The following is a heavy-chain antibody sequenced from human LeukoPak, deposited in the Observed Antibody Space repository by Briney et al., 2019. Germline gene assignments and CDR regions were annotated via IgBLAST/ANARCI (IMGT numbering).Heavy chain of an antibody. J-gene: IGHJ4*02. D-gene: IGHD2-21*02. CDR2: IYYSGST. CDR3: AREGVTPRFGIDY. V-gene: IGHV4-39*02. CDR1: GGSISSSSYY. Sequence: PSETLSLTCTVSGGSISSSSYYWGWIRQPPGKGLEWVGSIYYSGSTYYNPSLKSRLTISVDTSKNQFSLKRSSVTAADTAVYYCAREGVTPRFGIDYWGQGTLVTVSS.